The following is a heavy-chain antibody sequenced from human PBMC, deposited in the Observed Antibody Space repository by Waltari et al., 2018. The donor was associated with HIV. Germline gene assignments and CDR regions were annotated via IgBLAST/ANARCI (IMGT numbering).Heavy chain of an antibody. D-gene: IGHD1-26*01. V-gene: IGHV3-48*02. CDR2: ISGRSTTI. CDR1: GVLFRVDT. J-gene: IGHJ4*02. CDR3: ARDGSGTYYADFFDS. Sequence: EVQLVESGGGSVQPGGSLRLSCAASGVLFRVDTMNWVRQAPGKGLEWISYISGRSTTIYYADSVKGRFTVSRDNADNSVYLEMNSLRDDDTAVYYCARDGSGTYYADFFDSWGQGTLVTVSS.